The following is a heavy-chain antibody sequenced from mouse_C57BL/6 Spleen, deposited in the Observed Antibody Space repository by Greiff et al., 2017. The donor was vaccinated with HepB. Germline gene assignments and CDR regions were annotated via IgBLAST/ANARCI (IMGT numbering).Heavy chain of an antibody. CDR2: IYPGSGNT. J-gene: IGHJ1*03. V-gene: IGHV1-66*01. Sequence: QVQLQQSGPELVKPGASVKISCKASGYSFTSYYIHWVKQRPGQGLEWIGWIYPGSGNTKYNEKFKGKATLTADTSSSTAYMQLSSLTSEDSAVYYCAREDYGSSYWYIDVWGTGTTVTVSS. CDR1: GYSFTSYY. CDR3: AREDYGSSYWYIDV. D-gene: IGHD1-1*01.